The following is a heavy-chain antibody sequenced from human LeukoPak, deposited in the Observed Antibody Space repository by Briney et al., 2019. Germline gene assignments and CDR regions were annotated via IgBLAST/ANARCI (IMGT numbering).Heavy chain of an antibody. J-gene: IGHJ4*02. CDR3: ARDNSGGYDRFDY. CDR1: GGPITSGGFY. V-gene: IGHV4-31*03. Sequence: SETLSLTCIVSGGPITSGGFYWGWIRQHPGKGLEWIGYTYYSGGTYYNPSLQSRVSISVDTSKNQFSLKLTSVTAADTAVYYCARDNSGGYDRFDYWGQGTLVTVSS. D-gene: IGHD6-19*01. CDR2: TYYSGGT.